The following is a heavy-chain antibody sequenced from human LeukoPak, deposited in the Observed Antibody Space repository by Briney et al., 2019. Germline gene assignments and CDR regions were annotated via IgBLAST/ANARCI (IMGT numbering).Heavy chain of an antibody. J-gene: IGHJ4*01. V-gene: IGHV4-59*11. D-gene: IGHD3-22*01. CDR2: IYYSGST. CDR1: GGSISSHY. CDR3: ARETCDSSGGFDD. Sequence: PSETLSLTCTVSGGSISSHYWSWIWHRPGTGLEWIGYIYYSGSTNYNPSLKSRVTISVDTSRSHCSLKLSSVTAADTAVYYCARETCDSSGGFDDWGQGTLVTVSS.